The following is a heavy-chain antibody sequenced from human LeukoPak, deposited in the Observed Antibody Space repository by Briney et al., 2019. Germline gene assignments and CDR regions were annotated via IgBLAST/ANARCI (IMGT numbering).Heavy chain of an antibody. CDR3: AGSPYSLGGVSSDY. Sequence: KPSETLSLTCTVSGGSINNYYWNWIRQPAGKGLEWIGRIYTSGSTNYNPSLKSRVTMSVDTSKNQFSLKLSSVTAADTAVYYCAGSPYSLGGVSSDYWGQGTLVTVSS. CDR1: GGSINNYY. D-gene: IGHD2-15*01. V-gene: IGHV4-4*07. J-gene: IGHJ4*02. CDR2: IYTSGST.